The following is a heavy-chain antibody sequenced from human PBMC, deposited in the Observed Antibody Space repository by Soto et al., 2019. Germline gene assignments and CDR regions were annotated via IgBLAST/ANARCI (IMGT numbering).Heavy chain of an antibody. CDR2: ISAYNGNT. J-gene: IGHJ4*02. CDR1: GLTFTSNC. V-gene: IGHV1-18*01. Sequence: APVEASCEAPGLTFTSNCICWVQQAPGKRLEWMGWISAYNGNTNYAQKLQGRVTMTTDTSTSTAYMELRSLRSDDTAVYYCARDPNPDIVVVPAARYFDYWGQGTLVTVSS. D-gene: IGHD2-2*01. CDR3: ARDPNPDIVVVPAARYFDY.